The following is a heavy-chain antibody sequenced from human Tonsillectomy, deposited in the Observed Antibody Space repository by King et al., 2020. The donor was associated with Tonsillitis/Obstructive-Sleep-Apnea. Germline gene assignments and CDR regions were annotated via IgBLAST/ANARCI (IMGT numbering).Heavy chain of an antibody. D-gene: IGHD3-9*01. V-gene: IGHV5-10-1*01. CDR1: GYNVTIHW. CDR2: IDPFDSYT. Sequence: QLVQSGAEVKKPGESLRISCKGSGYNVTIHWISWVRQMPGKGLEWMGRIDPFDSYTNYRPSFQGHVTISADKSSSTAYLQWSSLKASDTAIYYCARQDYDILTGDYFYYMDVWGKGTTVTVSS. CDR3: ARQDYDILTGDYFYYMDV. J-gene: IGHJ6*03.